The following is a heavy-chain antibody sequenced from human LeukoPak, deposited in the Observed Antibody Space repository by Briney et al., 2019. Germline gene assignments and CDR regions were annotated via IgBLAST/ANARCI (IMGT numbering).Heavy chain of an antibody. D-gene: IGHD5-18*01. CDR3: ARARNTAMVRTGYYYYYMDV. V-gene: IGHV4-59*01. CDR2: IYYSGST. CDR1: GGSISSYY. Sequence: SETLSLTCTVSGGSISSYYWSWIRQPPGKGLEWIGYIYYSGSTNYNPSLKSRVTISVDTSKNQFSLKLSSVTAADTAVYYCARARNTAMVRTGYYYYYMDVWGQGTLVTVSS. J-gene: IGHJ6*03.